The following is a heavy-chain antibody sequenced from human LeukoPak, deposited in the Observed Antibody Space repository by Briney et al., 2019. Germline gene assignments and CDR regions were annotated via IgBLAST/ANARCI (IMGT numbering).Heavy chain of an antibody. D-gene: IGHD6-19*01. Sequence: GGSLRLSCAASGFTFDDYAMHWVRHAPGKGLEWVSGISWNSGSIGYADSVKGRFTISRDNAKNPLYLQMNSLRAEDTALYYCAKDTGIAVAGGYFDYWGQGTLVTVSS. J-gene: IGHJ4*02. CDR3: AKDTGIAVAGGYFDY. CDR2: ISWNSGSI. CDR1: GFTFDDYA. V-gene: IGHV3-9*01.